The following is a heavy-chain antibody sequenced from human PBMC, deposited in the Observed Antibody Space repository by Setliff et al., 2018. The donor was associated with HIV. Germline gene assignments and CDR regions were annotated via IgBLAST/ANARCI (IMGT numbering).Heavy chain of an antibody. CDR3: ARILFGGGFDY. V-gene: IGHV2-70*11. Sequence: SGPTLVNPTQTLTLTCTSSGFSLSTGGMSVNWVRQSPGKALEWLARIDWDDDKYYKTSLKTRLTVSKDTSKNQVVLTMTNMDPVDTATYFCARILFGGGFDYWGQGILVTVSS. D-gene: IGHD2-15*01. J-gene: IGHJ4*02. CDR1: GFSLSTGGMS. CDR2: IDWDDDK.